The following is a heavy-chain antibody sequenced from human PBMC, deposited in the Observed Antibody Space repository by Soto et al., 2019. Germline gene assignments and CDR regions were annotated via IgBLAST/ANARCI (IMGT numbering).Heavy chain of an antibody. CDR1: GGSISSSSY. V-gene: IGHV4-39*01. CDR3: RRSSRYSTDV. D-gene: IGHD6-13*01. Sequence: QLQLQESGPGLVKPSETLSLTCTVSGGSISSSSYWGWIRQPPGKGLEWIGSIYSIGSTYYNPSLKSRVTISVATSKNQFSLKLSSVTAPDTAVYYCRRSSRYSTDVWGQGTTVTVSS. CDR2: IYSIGST. J-gene: IGHJ6*02.